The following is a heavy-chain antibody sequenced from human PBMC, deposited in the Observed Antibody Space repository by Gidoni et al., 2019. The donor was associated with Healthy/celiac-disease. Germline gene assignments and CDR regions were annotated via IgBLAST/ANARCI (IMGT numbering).Heavy chain of an antibody. J-gene: IGHJ3*02. CDR1: GFTFSSYG. CDR2: IRYDGSNK. Sequence: QVQLVESGGGVVQPGGSLRLSCAASGFTFSSYGMHWVRQAPGKGLEWVAFIRYDGSNKYYADSVKGRFTISRDNSKNTLYLQMNSLRAEDTAVYYCARSITIFGETDDAFDIWGQGTMVTVSS. V-gene: IGHV3-30*02. D-gene: IGHD3-3*01. CDR3: ARSITIFGETDDAFDI.